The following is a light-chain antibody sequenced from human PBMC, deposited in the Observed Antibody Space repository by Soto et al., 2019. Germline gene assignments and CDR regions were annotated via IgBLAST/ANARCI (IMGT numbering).Light chain of an antibody. CDR3: QQYHTTPPVT. V-gene: IGKV4-1*01. CDR1: QTALYSSNNRNY. J-gene: IGKJ1*01. Sequence: DIVMTQSPDSLAVSLGERATINCKSSQTALYSSNNRNYLAWYQQKPEQPPKLLISWASTSESGVPDRISGSGSGSDFTLTLRSLRAEDVAVYDCQQYHTTPPVTFGQGTKVEIK. CDR2: WAS.